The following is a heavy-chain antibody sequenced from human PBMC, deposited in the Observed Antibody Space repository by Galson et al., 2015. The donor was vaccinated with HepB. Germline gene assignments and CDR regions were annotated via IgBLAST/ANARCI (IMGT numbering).Heavy chain of an antibody. J-gene: IGHJ4*02. CDR2: ITPSGDNT. CDR3: AQVFHEKTDGWYRQALYYFDS. D-gene: IGHD6-19*01. Sequence: SLRLSCAASGFTFSYYAMSWVRQAPGKGLEWVSAITPSGDNTYSADSMKGRFTISRDNSQNTLFLQMNSLRADDTAIYFGAQVFHEKTDGWYRQALYYFDSWGQGTRVTVSS. CDR1: GFTFSYYA. V-gene: IGHV3-23*01.